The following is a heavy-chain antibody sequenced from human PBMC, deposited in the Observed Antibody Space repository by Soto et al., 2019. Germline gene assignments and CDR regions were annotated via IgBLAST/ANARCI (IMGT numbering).Heavy chain of an antibody. CDR2: ISGSGGST. CDR1: GFTFSSYA. V-gene: IGHV3-23*01. Sequence: EVQLLESGGGFVQPGGSLRLSCAASGFTFSSYAMNWVRQAPGKGLEWVSVISGSGGSTYYADSVKGRFTISRDNSKNTLYLQMNSLRAEDTAVYYCAKRNYGSEFDYWGQGTLVTVSS. CDR3: AKRNYGSEFDY. D-gene: IGHD3-10*01. J-gene: IGHJ4*02.